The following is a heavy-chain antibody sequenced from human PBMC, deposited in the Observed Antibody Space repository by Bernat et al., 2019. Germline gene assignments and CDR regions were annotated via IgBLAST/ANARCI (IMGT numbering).Heavy chain of an antibody. CDR1: GFTFSDYY. D-gene: IGHD3-9*01. V-gene: IGHV3-11*06. J-gene: IGHJ4*02. Sequence: QVQLVESGGGLVKPGGSLRLSCAASGFTFSDYYMSWIRQAPGKGLEWVSYISSSSSYTNYADSVKGRFTISRDNAKNSLSLQMNSLRAEDTAVYYCARDQRYDILTGYFGGSRYFDYWGQGTLITVSS. CDR2: ISSSSSYT. CDR3: ARDQRYDILTGYFGGSRYFDY.